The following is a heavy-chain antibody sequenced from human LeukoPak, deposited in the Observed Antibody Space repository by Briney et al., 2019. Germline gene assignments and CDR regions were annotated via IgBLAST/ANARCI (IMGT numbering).Heavy chain of an antibody. Sequence: GGALTLAWPASGCTFGRYPRSWVGQARGRGREWGAAISGSGGRTYYAGAVKGRFTISRDSAKNTLYLQMNSLRDEDTAVYYCAKDIYGGNPYDAFDIWGQGTMVTVSS. V-gene: IGHV3-23*01. CDR3: AKDIYGGNPYDAFDI. J-gene: IGHJ3*02. CDR2: ISGSGGRT. CDR1: GCTFGRYP. D-gene: IGHD4-23*01.